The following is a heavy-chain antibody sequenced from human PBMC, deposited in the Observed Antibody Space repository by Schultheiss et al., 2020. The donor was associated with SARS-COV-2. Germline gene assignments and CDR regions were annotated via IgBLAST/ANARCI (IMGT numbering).Heavy chain of an antibody. CDR1: GGSISSYY. D-gene: IGHD3-22*01. J-gene: IGHJ3*02. V-gene: IGHV4-4*07. Sequence: SQTLSLTCTVSGGSISSYYWSWIRQPAGKGLEWIGRIYTSGSTNYNPSLKSRVTISVDTSKNQFSLKLSSVTAADTAVYYCARVISMYDSSGSYAFDIWGQGTMVTVSS. CDR3: ARVISMYDSSGSYAFDI. CDR2: IYTSGST.